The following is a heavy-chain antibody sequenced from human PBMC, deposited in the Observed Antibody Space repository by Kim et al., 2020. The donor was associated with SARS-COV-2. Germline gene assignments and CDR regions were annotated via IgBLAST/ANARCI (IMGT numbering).Heavy chain of an antibody. D-gene: IGHD6-13*01. V-gene: IGHV3-9*01. Sequence: GGSLRLSCAASGFTFDDYAMHWVRQAPGKGLEWVSGISWNSGSIGYADSVKGRFTISRDNAKNSLYLQMNSLRAEDTALYYCAKAYSSSWYYYYYYMDVWGKGTTVTVSS. CDR1: GFTFDDYA. CDR3: AKAYSSSWYYYYYYMDV. CDR2: ISWNSGSI. J-gene: IGHJ6*03.